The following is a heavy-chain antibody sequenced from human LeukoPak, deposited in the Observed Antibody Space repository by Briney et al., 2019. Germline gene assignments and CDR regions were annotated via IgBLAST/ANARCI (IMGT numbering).Heavy chain of an antibody. CDR3: ARARRYRSSWYHDY. D-gene: IGHD6-13*01. CDR2: IGSSSSTI. V-gene: IGHV3-48*02. J-gene: IGHJ4*02. CDR1: GFSFSTYT. Sequence: HSGGSLRLSCAASGFSFSTYTMNWVRQAPGKGLDWVSYIGSSSSTIYYADSVKGRFTISRDNANNSLYLQMNSLRDEDTAVYYCARARRYRSSWYHDYWGQGSLVTVSS.